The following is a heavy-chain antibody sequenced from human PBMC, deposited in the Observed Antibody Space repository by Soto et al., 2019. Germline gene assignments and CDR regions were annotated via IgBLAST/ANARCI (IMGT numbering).Heavy chain of an antibody. CDR1: GGTFSSYT. D-gene: IGHD3-10*01. Sequence: SVKVSCKASGGTFSSYTISWVRQAPGQGLEWMGRIIPILGIANYAQKFQGRVTITADKSTSTAYMELSSLRSEDTAVYYCARDPPSSEVRRVIRNYWGQGTLVTVSS. CDR2: IIPILGIA. V-gene: IGHV1-69*04. J-gene: IGHJ4*02. CDR3: ARDPPSSEVRRVIRNY.